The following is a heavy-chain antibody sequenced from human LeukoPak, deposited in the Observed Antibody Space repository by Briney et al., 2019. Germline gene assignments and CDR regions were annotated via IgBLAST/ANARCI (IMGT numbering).Heavy chain of an antibody. Sequence: GGSLRLSCAASGLTFSNFWMSWVRQAPGKGLEWVANIKQDGSEKHYVDSVKGRFTISRDNAKNSLYLQMNSLRAEDTAVYYCAREIVGTHKSRFDPWGQGTLVTVSS. V-gene: IGHV3-7*03. D-gene: IGHD1-26*01. J-gene: IGHJ5*02. CDR3: AREIVGTHKSRFDP. CDR1: GLTFSNFW. CDR2: IKQDGSEK.